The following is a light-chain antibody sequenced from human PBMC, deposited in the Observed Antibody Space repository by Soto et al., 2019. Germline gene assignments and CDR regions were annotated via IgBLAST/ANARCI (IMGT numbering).Light chain of an antibody. Sequence: EPLMTQSPANLSLPPTETATLSCRARQSISNNLAWYQQKLGQAPRLLIYGASTRATGIPDRFSVSGSGTDFTLTISSLKHEDFATYYCQQSYSTTRTFCQGTKVDIK. CDR1: QSISNN. CDR2: GAS. V-gene: IGKV3D-15*01. CDR3: QQSYSTTRT. J-gene: IGKJ1*01.